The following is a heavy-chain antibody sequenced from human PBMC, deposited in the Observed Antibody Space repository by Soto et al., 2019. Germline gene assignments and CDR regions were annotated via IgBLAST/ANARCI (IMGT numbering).Heavy chain of an antibody. D-gene: IGHD1-7*01. Sequence: EVQLVESGGGLVKPGGSLRLSCAASGFTLSSYSMNWVRQAPGKGLEWVSSISSSSSYIYYADSVKGRFTISRDNAKNSLYLQMNSLRAEDTAVYYCARDGLELRRYWGQGTLVTVSS. CDR3: ARDGLELRRY. CDR1: GFTLSSYS. V-gene: IGHV3-21*01. J-gene: IGHJ4*02. CDR2: ISSSSSYI.